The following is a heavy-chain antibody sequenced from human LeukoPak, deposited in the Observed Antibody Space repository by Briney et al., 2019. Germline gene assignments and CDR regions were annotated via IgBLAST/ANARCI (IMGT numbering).Heavy chain of an antibody. CDR3: ARSADSYGYFVY. D-gene: IGHD5-18*01. CDR2: ISYDGSNK. V-gene: IGHV3-30-3*01. J-gene: IGHJ4*02. Sequence: GGSLRLSCAASGFTFSSYAMHWVRQAPGKGLEWVAVISYDGSNKCYADSVKGRFTISRDNSKNTLYLQMNSLRAEDTAVYYCARSADSYGYFVYWGQGTLVTVS. CDR1: GFTFSSYA.